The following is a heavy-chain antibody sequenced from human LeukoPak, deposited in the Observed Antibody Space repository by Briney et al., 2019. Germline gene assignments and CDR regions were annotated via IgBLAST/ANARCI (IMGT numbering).Heavy chain of an antibody. CDR3: ARGPYYYDSSGALNY. D-gene: IGHD3-22*01. CDR2: INPSGGST. Sequence: ASEKVSCKASGYTFTSYYMHWVRQAPGQGLEWMGIINPSGGSTRYAQKFQGRVTMTRDMSTSTVYMELRSLRSEDTAVYYCARGPYYYDSSGALNYWGQGTLVTVSS. V-gene: IGHV1-46*01. CDR1: GYTFTSYY. J-gene: IGHJ4*02.